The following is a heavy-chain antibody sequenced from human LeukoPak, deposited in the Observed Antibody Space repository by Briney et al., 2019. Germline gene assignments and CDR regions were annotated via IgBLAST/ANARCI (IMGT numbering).Heavy chain of an antibody. CDR2: INPNSGGT. Sequence: ASVTVSCTASGYTFTGYYMHWVRQAPGQGLEWMGWINPNSGGTNYAQKFQGRVTMTRDTSISTAYMELSRLRSDDTAVYYCARWYYDFWSGYQFDYWGQGTLVTVSS. CDR3: ARWYYDFWSGYQFDY. J-gene: IGHJ4*02. V-gene: IGHV1-2*02. D-gene: IGHD3-3*01. CDR1: GYTFTGYY.